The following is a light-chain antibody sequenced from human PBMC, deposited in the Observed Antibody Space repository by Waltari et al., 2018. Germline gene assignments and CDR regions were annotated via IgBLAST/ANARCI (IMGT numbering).Light chain of an antibody. Sequence: QSLLTQTPSMSEAPGQTVVISCSGRASNIGFNAVPWYQQVPGMAPKLLIFNNRVPASGAPDRFSGTQFPASASLTISGLQPDDEATYYCAVRDSDLNALLFGGGTALTVL. V-gene: IGLV1-44*01. CDR2: NNR. CDR3: AVRDSDLNALL. CDR1: ASNIGFNA. J-gene: IGLJ2*01.